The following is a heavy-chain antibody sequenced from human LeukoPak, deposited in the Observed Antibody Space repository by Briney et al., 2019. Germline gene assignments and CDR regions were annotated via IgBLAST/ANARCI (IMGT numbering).Heavy chain of an antibody. J-gene: IGHJ4*02. Sequence: SETLSLTCTVSGGSISSFHWSWIRQPPGKGLEHIGNICDSGSTYYNPSLKSQVTISVDTSKNQFSLKLSSVTAADTAVYYCARTYSGRSYYFDCWGQGTLVTVSS. D-gene: IGHD1-26*01. CDR1: GGSISSFH. V-gene: IGHV4-59*01. CDR3: ARTYSGRSYYFDC. CDR2: ICDSGST.